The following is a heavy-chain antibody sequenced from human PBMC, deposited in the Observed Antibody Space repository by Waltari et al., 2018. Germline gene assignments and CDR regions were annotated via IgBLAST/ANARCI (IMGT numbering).Heavy chain of an antibody. Sequence: EVQLVESGGGLVQPGGSLRHSCRALGLTFGHYVMNWVSQVAGKGRVCVALMNGEGTNILYADSVKGRFTISRDDAKNTLYLKMNSLRAEDTAVYYCARVRLGDYVISTWGQGTLVTVSS. D-gene: IGHD4-17*01. CDR2: MNGEGTNI. CDR3: ARVRLGDYVIST. J-gene: IGHJ5*02. CDR1: GLTFGHYV. V-gene: IGHV3-74*01.